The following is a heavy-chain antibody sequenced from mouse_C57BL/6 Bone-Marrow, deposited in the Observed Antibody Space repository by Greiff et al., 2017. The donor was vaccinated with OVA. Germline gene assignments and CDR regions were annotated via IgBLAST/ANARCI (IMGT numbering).Heavy chain of an antibody. V-gene: IGHV1-69*01. Sequence: QVQLQPPGAELVMPGASVKLSCKASGYPFPSYWMHWVKQRPGQGLAWIGEIDPYDRYTNYYQKFKGKSTLTVDKSSSTAYMQLSSLTSEDSAVYDCARSGTVVDYWGQGTTLTVSS. D-gene: IGHD1-1*01. CDR2: IDPYDRYT. J-gene: IGHJ2*01. CDR3: ARSGTVVDY. CDR1: GYPFPSYW.